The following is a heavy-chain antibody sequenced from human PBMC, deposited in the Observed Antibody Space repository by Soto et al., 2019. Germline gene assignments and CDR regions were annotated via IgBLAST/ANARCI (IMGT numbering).Heavy chain of an antibody. V-gene: IGHV1-69*02. CDR1: GGTFSSYT. CDR2: IIPILGIA. Sequence: ASVKVSCKASGGTFSSYTISLVRQAPGQGLEWMGRIIPILGIANYAQKFQGRVTITADKSTSTAYMELSSLRSEDTAVYYCARGSTVTTEQDYYYYYMDVWGKGTTVTVSS. CDR3: ARGSTVTTEQDYYYYYMDV. D-gene: IGHD4-17*01. J-gene: IGHJ6*03.